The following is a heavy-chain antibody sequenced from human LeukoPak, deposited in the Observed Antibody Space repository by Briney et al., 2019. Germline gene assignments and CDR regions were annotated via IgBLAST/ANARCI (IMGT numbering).Heavy chain of an antibody. J-gene: IGHJ3*02. CDR1: GYTFTDYY. CDR2: INSNSGGT. D-gene: IGHD1-26*01. V-gene: IGHV1-2*02. Sequence: ASVKVSCKASGYTFTDYYMHWVRQTPGQGLEWMGWINSNSGGTNYAQKFQGRVTMTRDTSTSTVYMELSSLRSEDTAVYYCANSIVGARNAFDIWGQGTMATVSS. CDR3: ANSIVGARNAFDI.